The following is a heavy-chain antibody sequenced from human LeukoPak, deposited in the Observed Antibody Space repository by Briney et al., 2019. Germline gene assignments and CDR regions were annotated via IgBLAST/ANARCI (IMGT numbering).Heavy chain of an antibody. Sequence: GGSLRLSCGVSGFSVTSYWMSWVRQAPGKGLEWVASLKQDGSDRYYVDSVKGRFTIARDDAKNSLYLQMNSLRAEDTALYYCARGRSDYDILTGYYAYYYYYYMDVWGKGTTVTVSS. D-gene: IGHD3-9*01. CDR1: GFSVTSYW. CDR3: ARGRSDYDILTGYYAYYYYYYMDV. J-gene: IGHJ6*03. V-gene: IGHV3-7*03. CDR2: LKQDGSDR.